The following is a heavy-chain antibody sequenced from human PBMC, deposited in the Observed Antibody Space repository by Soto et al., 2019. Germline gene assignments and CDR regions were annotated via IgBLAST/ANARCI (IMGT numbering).Heavy chain of an antibody. CDR2: IFYSGST. Sequence: SETLSLTCSVSGVSLTSGTYYWSWIRQHPGKGLEWIGYIFYSGSTDYNPSLKSRVNISVDTSKNQFSLKLSSVTAADTAVYYCASTEDFFDYWGPGTLVPVFS. CDR1: GVSLTSGTYY. J-gene: IGHJ4*02. CDR3: ASTEDFFDY. V-gene: IGHV4-31*03.